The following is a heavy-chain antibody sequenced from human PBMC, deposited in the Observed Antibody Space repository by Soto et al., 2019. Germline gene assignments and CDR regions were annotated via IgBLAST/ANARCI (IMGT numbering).Heavy chain of an antibody. Sequence: SLRLSCEASGFTFSSYGMTWVRQAPGKGLEWVSFSSATGAGTYYADSVKGRFTISRDNCKNTLYLQMTSLRADDTAVYYCAKDRRTGGNYGFYSDFWGQGALVTVSS. CDR3: AKDRRTGGNYGFYSDF. CDR2: SSATGAGT. CDR1: GFTFSSYG. D-gene: IGHD1-7*01. V-gene: IGHV3-23*01. J-gene: IGHJ4*02.